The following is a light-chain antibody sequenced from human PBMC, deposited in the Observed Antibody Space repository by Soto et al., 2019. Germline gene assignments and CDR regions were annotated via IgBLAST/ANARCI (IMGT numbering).Light chain of an antibody. CDR2: DVS. V-gene: IGLV2-14*01. CDR3: SSYTSSSTLVV. Sequence: QYVLTQPASVSGSPGQSITISCTGTSSDVGGYNYVSWYQQHPGKAPKLMIYDVSNRPSGVSNRFSGSKSGNTASLTISGLQAEDEADYYCSSYTSSSTLVVFGGGTKLTVL. CDR1: SSDVGGYNY. J-gene: IGLJ2*01.